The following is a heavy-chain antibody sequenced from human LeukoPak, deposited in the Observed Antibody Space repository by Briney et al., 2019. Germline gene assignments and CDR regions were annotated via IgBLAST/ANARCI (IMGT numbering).Heavy chain of an antibody. CDR2: IYTSGST. CDR3: ARDPIYGASSDY. V-gene: IGHV4-4*07. CDR1: GGSISSYY. D-gene: IGHD4-17*01. Sequence: SETLSLTCTVSGGSISSYYWSWIRQPAGKGLEWIGRIYTSGSTNYNPSLKSRVTISVDTSKNQFSLKLSSVTAADTAVYYCARDPIYGASSDYWGQGTLVTVSS. J-gene: IGHJ4*02.